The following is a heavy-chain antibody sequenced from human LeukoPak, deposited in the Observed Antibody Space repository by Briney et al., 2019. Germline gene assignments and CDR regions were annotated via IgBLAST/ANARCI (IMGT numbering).Heavy chain of an antibody. J-gene: IGHJ4*02. V-gene: IGHV6-1*01. Sequence: SQTLSLTCAISGDSVSSNSAAWNWIGQSPSRGLEWLGRTYYRSKWYNDYAVSVTSRITINPDTSKNQSSLQLNSVTPEDTAVYYCASESIGYSSGWYAYWGQGTLVTVSS. CDR2: TYYRSKWYN. CDR3: ASESIGYSSGWYAY. D-gene: IGHD6-19*01. CDR1: GDSVSSNSAA.